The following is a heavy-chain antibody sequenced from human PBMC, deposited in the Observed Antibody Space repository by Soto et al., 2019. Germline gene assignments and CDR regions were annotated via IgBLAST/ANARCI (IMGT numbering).Heavy chain of an antibody. Sequence: GGSLRLSCAASGFTFSSYGMHWVRQAPGKGLEWVAVISYDGSNKYYADSVKGRFTISRDNSKNTLYLQMNSLRAEDTAVYYCAKDEYYDSSGYPLDYRGQGTLVTVSS. CDR3: AKDEYYDSSGYPLDY. D-gene: IGHD3-22*01. CDR1: GFTFSSYG. CDR2: ISYDGSNK. J-gene: IGHJ4*02. V-gene: IGHV3-30*18.